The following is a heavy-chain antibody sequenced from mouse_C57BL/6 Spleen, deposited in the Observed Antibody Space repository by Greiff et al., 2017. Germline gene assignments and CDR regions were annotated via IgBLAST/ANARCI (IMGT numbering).Heavy chain of an antibody. J-gene: IGHJ4*01. Sequence: QVQLKQPGAELVMPGASVKLSCKASGYTFTSYWMHWVKQRPGQGLEWIGEIDPSDSYNNYNQKFKGKSTLTVDKSSSTAYMQLSSLTSEDSAVYYCTRGGQATGAMDYWGQGTSVTVSS. CDR1: GYTFTSYW. V-gene: IGHV1-69*01. CDR3: TRGGQATGAMDY. D-gene: IGHD3-2*02. CDR2: IDPSDSYN.